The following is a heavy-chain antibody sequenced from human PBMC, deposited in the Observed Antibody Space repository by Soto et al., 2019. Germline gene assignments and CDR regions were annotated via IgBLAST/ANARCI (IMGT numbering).Heavy chain of an antibody. CDR1: GGSISSDNYY. J-gene: IGHJ4*02. V-gene: IGHV4-39*01. CDR2: IYYSGST. CDR3: ARLDVSADGFAY. Sequence: SVTLSLTCTVSGGSISSDNYYRGWIRQPPGKGLDWIGSIYYSGSTYYNPSLKSRVTLSVDTSRNQFSLKLSSVTAADTAVYYCARLDVSADGFAYWGQGTLVTVSS. D-gene: IGHD6-25*01.